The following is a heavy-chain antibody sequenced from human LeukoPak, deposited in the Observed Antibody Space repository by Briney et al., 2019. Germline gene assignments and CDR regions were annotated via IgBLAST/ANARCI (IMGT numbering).Heavy chain of an antibody. CDR2: IYHSGST. CDR3: AREVYDSSGNGFDI. J-gene: IGHJ3*02. Sequence: GSLRLSCAASGFTFSSYNMNWVRQAPGKGLEWIGEIYHSGSTNYNPSLKSRVTISVDKSKNQFSLKLSSVTAADTAVYYCAREVYDSSGNGFDIWGQGTMVTVSS. V-gene: IGHV4-4*02. CDR1: GFTFSSYNM. D-gene: IGHD3-22*01.